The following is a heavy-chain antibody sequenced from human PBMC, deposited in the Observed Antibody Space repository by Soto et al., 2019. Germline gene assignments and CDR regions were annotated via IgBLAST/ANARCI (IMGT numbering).Heavy chain of an antibody. CDR1: GFTFRSYG. Sequence: QVQLVESGGGVVQPGTSLRLSCAASGFTFRSYGIHWVRQAPGKGLEWVALISYDGSNKYYADSVRGRFTISRDNSXXTLYLQMNSLRADDTAVYYCAKDRGVGSSWNFFDSWGQGNLVTVSS. J-gene: IGHJ4*02. CDR2: ISYDGSNK. D-gene: IGHD6-13*01. V-gene: IGHV3-30*18. CDR3: AKDRGVGSSWNFFDS.